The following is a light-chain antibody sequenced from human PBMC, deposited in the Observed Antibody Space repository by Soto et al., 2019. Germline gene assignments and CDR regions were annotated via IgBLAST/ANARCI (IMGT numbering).Light chain of an antibody. Sequence: ALAQPASVSGSPGQSITISCTGASSDVGLYDFVSWYQQHPGKAPKLLIYEVTYRPSGVSSRFSGSKSGNTASLTISGLQAEDEADYYCNSYTRFSTYVFGTGTKVTVL. CDR1: SSDVGLYDF. CDR2: EVT. V-gene: IGLV2-14*01. J-gene: IGLJ1*01. CDR3: NSYTRFSTYV.